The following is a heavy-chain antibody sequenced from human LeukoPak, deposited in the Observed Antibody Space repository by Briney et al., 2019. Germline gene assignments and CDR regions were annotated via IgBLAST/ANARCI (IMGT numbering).Heavy chain of an antibody. CDR1: GFTFSSYA. CDR2: INWIGGST. D-gene: IGHD1-1*01. CDR3: ARCTTGRTFGSLREIKRSREIDY. V-gene: IGHV3-20*04. Sequence: GGSLRLSCAASGFTFSSYAMSWVRQVPGKGLEWVSGINWIGGSTGYADSVKGRFTISRDNAKNSLYLQMNSLRVEDTAVYYCARCTTGRTFGSLREIKRSREIDYWGQGTLVTVSS. J-gene: IGHJ4*02.